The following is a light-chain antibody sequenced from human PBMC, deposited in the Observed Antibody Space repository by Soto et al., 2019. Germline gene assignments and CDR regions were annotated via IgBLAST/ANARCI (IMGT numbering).Light chain of an antibody. Sequence: QSALTQPPSVSAAPGQKVTISCSGSRSNIGNNYVSWYQHLPGTAPKLLIYENNKRPSGIPDRFSGSKSGTSATLGITGLQTGDEADYYCGTWDSRLSAVVFGGGTKLTVL. J-gene: IGLJ2*01. CDR1: RSNIGNNY. V-gene: IGLV1-51*02. CDR3: GTWDSRLSAVV. CDR2: ENN.